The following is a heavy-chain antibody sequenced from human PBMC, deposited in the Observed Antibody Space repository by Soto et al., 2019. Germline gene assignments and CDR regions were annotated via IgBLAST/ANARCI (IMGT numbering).Heavy chain of an antibody. J-gene: IGHJ6*02. V-gene: IGHV3-33*01. CDR2: IWYDGSNK. D-gene: IGHD3-3*01. Sequence: QVQLVESGGGVIQPGRSLRLSCAASGFTLSSYGMHWVRQAPGKGLEWVEVIWYDGSNKYYADSVKGRFTISRDNCKNMLYLQMNSMRAEDTAVYYCARDYNKYYDFWSGYYVDYYYCGMDVWGQGTTVTVSS. CDR1: GFTLSSYG. CDR3: ARDYNKYYDFWSGYYVDYYYCGMDV.